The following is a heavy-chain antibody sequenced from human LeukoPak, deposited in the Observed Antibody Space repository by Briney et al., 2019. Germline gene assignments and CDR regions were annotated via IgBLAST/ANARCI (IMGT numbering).Heavy chain of an antibody. V-gene: IGHV1-18*01. CDR1: GYTFTSSY. D-gene: IGHD1-26*01. J-gene: IGHJ4*02. CDR3: ARGGTYYPCIDY. Sequence: ASVKVSCKASGYTFTSSYISWVRQAPGQRLEWMGWISAYNGRTNYAQKFQGRVTMTTDSSTSTAYMDLTSLRSDDTAVYYCARGGTYYPCIDYWGQGTLVTVSA. CDR2: ISAYNGRT.